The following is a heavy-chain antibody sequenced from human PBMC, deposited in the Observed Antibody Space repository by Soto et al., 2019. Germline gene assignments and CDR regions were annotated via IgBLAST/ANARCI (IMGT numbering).Heavy chain of an antibody. CDR3: ARYIPGVRYYGMDV. CDR1: GFTFSSYA. CDR2: IGESGTPT. Sequence: EVQLLESGGGLVQPGGYLRLSCAASGFTFSSYAMKWVRQAPGKGLEWVSLIGESGTPTYYADSVKGRFTISRDNFGNTLFLEMYSLRAEDTAVYYCARYIPGVRYYGMDVWGQGTTVTVSS. J-gene: IGHJ6*02. D-gene: IGHD2-2*01. V-gene: IGHV3-23*01.